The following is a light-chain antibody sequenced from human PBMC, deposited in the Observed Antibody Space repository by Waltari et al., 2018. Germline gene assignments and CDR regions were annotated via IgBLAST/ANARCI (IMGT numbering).Light chain of an antibody. Sequence: DIVMTQSPLSLPVTPGEPASISCRSSQSLLHSNGYNYLDWYLQKPGPSPQLLIYVGSNRAFGVPDRFSGSGSGTDFTLKISRVEAEDVGVYYCMQALQTVFTFGPGTKVDIK. CDR3: MQALQTVFT. V-gene: IGKV2-28*01. CDR2: VGS. J-gene: IGKJ3*01. CDR1: QSLLHSNGYNY.